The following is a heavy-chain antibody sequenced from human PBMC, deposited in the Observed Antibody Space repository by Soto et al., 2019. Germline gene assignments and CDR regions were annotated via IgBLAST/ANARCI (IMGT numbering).Heavy chain of an antibody. CDR2: INPGNGNT. D-gene: IGHD6-13*01. J-gene: IGHJ4*02. CDR3: ANAIAADCYDY. Sequence: GASVKVSCKASGYSFTDYHIHWVRQAPGQGLEWMGWINPGNGNTKYSQKFQGRVTITRDTSASTAYMDLSSLRSEDTAVYYCANAIAADCYDYWGQGTLVTVSS. CDR1: GYSFTDYH. V-gene: IGHV1-3*01.